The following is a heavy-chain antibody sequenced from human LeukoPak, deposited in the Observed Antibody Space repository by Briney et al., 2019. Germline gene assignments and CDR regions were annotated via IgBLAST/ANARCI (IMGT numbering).Heavy chain of an antibody. CDR2: FTSSRRSI. J-gene: IGHJ4*02. D-gene: IGHD6-13*01. Sequence: GGALRLSCAASGFSFSTYSMTWVRQAPGKGLEWVSSFTSSRRSIHYADSVKGRFTISIENAKQALYLQMKGLRVKGTAIYNCARENSGIAATDLIDCWRQGTMVGVSS. CDR1: GFSFSTYS. V-gene: IGHV3-21*01. CDR3: ARENSGIAATDLIDC.